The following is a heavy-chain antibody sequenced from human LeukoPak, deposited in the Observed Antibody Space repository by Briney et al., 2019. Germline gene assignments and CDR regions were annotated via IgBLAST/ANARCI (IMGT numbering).Heavy chain of an antibody. J-gene: IGHJ3*02. D-gene: IGHD3-22*01. CDR3: AKSNGYGLIDI. Sequence: SETLSLTCAVYGGSFSGYYWSWIRQPPGKGLEWIGEINHSGSTNYNPSLKSRLTLSVDTSNNQFSLRLNSVTAADTAVYYCAKSNGYGLIDIWGQGTMVTVSS. V-gene: IGHV4-34*10. CDR2: INHSGST. CDR1: GGSFSGYY.